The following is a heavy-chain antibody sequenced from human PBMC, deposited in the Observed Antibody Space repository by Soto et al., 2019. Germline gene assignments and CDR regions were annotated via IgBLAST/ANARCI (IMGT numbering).Heavy chain of an antibody. D-gene: IGHD5-18*01. CDR1: GYSLSNYG. CDR2: ISPYNGNT. CDR3: ASDLSQWAYTHGYGSH. J-gene: IGHJ4*02. Sequence: QVQLVQSGAEVKKPGASVRVSCAASGYSLSNYGISWVRQAPGQGLEWMGWISPYNGNTRGTQKFQDRLTMTTEPSTSTVFMELRSLTSDDTAVSYCASDLSQWAYTHGYGSHWGQGTLVTVSS. V-gene: IGHV1-18*01.